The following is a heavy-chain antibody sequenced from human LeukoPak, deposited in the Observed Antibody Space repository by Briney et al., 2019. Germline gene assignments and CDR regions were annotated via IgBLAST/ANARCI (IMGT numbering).Heavy chain of an antibody. CDR2: INPSGGST. J-gene: IGHJ4*02. V-gene: IGHV1-46*01. CDR1: GYTFTGYY. D-gene: IGHD6-6*01. Sequence: GASVKVSCKASGYTFTGYYMHWVRQAPGQGLEWMGIINPSGGSTSYAQKFQGRVTMTRDMSTSTVYMELSSLRSEDTAVYYCARASSSNYFDYWGQGTLVTVSS. CDR3: ARASSSNYFDY.